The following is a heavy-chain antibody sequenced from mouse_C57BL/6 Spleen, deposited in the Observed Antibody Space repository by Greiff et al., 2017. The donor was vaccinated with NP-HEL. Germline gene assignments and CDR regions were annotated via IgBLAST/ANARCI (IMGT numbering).Heavy chain of an antibody. D-gene: IGHD1-1*01. J-gene: IGHJ4*01. V-gene: IGHV1-7*01. CDR2: INPSSGYT. Sequence: QVQLKESGAELAKPGASVKLSCKASGYTFTSYWMHWVKQRPGQGLEWIGYINPSSGYTKYNQKFKDKATLTADKSSCTAYMQLSSLTYEDSAVYYCARSGYYYGSSYAMDYWGQGTSVTVSS. CDR3: ARSGYYYGSSYAMDY. CDR1: GYTFTSYW.